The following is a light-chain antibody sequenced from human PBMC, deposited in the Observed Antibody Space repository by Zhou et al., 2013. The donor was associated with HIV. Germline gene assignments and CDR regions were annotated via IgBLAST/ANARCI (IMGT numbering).Light chain of an antibody. V-gene: IGKV1-8*01. J-gene: IGKJ3*01. CDR2: AAS. CDR1: QGISSY. Sequence: AIRITQSPSSLSASTGDRVTITCRASQGISSYLAWYQQSPGKAPKLLIYAASTLQSGVPSRFSGSGSGTDFTLTISCLQSEDFATYHCQQYYSYPFTFGPGTKVDIK. CDR3: QQYYSYPFT.